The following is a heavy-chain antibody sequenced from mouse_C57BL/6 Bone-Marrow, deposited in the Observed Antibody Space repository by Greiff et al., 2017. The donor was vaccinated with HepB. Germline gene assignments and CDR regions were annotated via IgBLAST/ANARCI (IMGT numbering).Heavy chain of an antibody. D-gene: IGHD1-1*01. CDR2: IDPANGNT. CDR3: ARVSLYYYGSPFDY. Sequence: VHVKQSVAELVRPGASVKLSCTASGFNIKNTYMHWVKQRPEQGLEWIGKIDPANGNTKYAPKFQGKATITADTSSNTAYLQLSSLTSEDTAIYYCARVSLYYYGSPFDYWGQGTTLTVSS. CDR1: GFNIKNTY. V-gene: IGHV14-3*01. J-gene: IGHJ2*01.